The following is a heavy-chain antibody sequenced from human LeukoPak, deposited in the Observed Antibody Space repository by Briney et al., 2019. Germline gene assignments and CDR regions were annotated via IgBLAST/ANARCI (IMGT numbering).Heavy chain of an antibody. Sequence: SETLSLTCTVSGGSVSSGSYYWSWIRRPPGKGLEWIGYIYYNGNTNYSPSLKSRVTMSVDTSKNLFSLKVSSVTAADTTVYYCARGRSNYYGMDVWGQGTTVTVSS. D-gene: IGHD1-26*01. CDR2: IYYNGNT. CDR1: GGSVSSGSYY. CDR3: ARGRSNYYGMDV. J-gene: IGHJ6*02. V-gene: IGHV4-61*01.